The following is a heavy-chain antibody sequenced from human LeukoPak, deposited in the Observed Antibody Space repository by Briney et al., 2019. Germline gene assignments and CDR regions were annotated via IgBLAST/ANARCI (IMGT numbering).Heavy chain of an antibody. CDR3: ARDVPMYSGSHLYYYMDV. CDR1: GGSISSYY. Sequence: PSETLSLTCTVSGGSISSYYWSWLRQPSGKGLEWIGYIYYSGSTTYNPYLKRRVTISVDTSKNQFSLKLSSVTAADTAVYYCARDVPMYSGSHLYYYMDVWGKGTTVTVSS. J-gene: IGHJ6*03. V-gene: IGHV4-59*01. CDR2: IYYSGST. D-gene: IGHD1-26*01.